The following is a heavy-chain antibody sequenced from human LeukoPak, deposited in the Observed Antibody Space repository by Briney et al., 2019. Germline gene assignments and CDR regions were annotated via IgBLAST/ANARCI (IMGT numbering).Heavy chain of an antibody. J-gene: IGHJ4*02. CDR2: ISGSGGST. CDR3: AKGHDSSGYYSYYLDY. V-gene: IGHV3-23*01. D-gene: IGHD3-22*01. Sequence: GGSLRLSCAASGFTFSTYAMSWVRQAPGKGLEWVSTISGSGGSTYYGDSVKGRFTISRDNSKNTLYLQMNSLRAEDTAVYYCAKGHDSSGYYSYYLDYWGQGTLVTVSS. CDR1: GFTFSTYA.